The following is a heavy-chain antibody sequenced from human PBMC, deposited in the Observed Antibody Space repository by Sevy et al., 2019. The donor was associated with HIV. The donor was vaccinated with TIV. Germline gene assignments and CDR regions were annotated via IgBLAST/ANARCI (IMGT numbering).Heavy chain of an antibody. D-gene: IGHD3-10*01. CDR1: GGSISRSSYD. CDR2: IDYSGST. J-gene: IGHJ4*02. V-gene: IGHV4-39*01. CDR3: ARHGGLVDRAFDY. Sequence: SETLSLTCIVSGGSISRSSYDWGWIRQPPGKGLEWIGSIDYSGSTYYNPSLKGRVTISVDTSKNHFSLIVNSVTAADTAVYYGARHGGLVDRAFDYWGQGTLVTVSS.